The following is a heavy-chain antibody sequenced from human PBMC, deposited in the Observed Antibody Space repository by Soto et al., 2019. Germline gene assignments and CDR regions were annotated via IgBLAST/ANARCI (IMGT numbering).Heavy chain of an antibody. CDR2: IRYSGST. CDR3: AREADRQYNWLDP. J-gene: IGHJ5*02. Sequence: SETLSLTCTISGASISSHYWSWIRQPPGKGLEWVGCIRYSGSTDYNSSLESRVTISVDTSKNHFSLKLSSVTSADTAVYYCAREADRQYNWLDPWGPGTLVTVSS. V-gene: IGHV4-59*11. D-gene: IGHD4-4*01. CDR1: GASISSHY.